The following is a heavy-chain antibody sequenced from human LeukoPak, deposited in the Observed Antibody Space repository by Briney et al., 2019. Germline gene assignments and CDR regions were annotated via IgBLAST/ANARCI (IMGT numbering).Heavy chain of an antibody. CDR1: GYSFTSYW. D-gene: IGHD2/OR15-2a*01. CDR3: ARGNTVAGFDY. Sequence: GESLKISCQGSGYSFTSYWIGWVRQMPGKGLEWTGIIYPGDSDTRYSPSFQGQVIISVDKSIGTAYLQWSSLKASDTAMYYCARGNTVAGFDYWGQGTLVTVPS. CDR2: IYPGDSDT. J-gene: IGHJ4*02. V-gene: IGHV5-51*01.